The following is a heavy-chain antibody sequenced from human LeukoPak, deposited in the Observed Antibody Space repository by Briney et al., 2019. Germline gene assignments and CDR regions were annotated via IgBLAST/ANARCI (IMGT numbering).Heavy chain of an antibody. Sequence: GGSLRLSCAASGFTFSNYNMNWVRQAPGKGLEWISYISTSSSTIYYADSVRGRFTISRDNAKDSLYLQMNGLRAVDTAVYFCARVWGLAAPEPLNYWGQGTLVTVAS. CDR3: ARVWGLAAPEPLNY. D-gene: IGHD6-6*01. V-gene: IGHV3-48*01. J-gene: IGHJ4*02. CDR2: ISTSSSTI. CDR1: GFTFSNYN.